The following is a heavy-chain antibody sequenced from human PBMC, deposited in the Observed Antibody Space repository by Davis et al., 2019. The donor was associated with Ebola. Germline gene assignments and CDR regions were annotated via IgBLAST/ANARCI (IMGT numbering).Heavy chain of an antibody. CDR3: ARQSGYYFEYFQH. J-gene: IGHJ1*01. CDR2: IYHSGST. CDR1: GGSISSGRYS. Sequence: MPSETLSLTCAVSGGSISSGRYSWSWIRQPPGKGLEWIGYIYHSGSTYYNPSLKSRVTISVDRSKNQFSLKLSSVTAADTAVYYCARQSGYYFEYFQHWGQGTLVTVSS. V-gene: IGHV4-30-2*01. D-gene: IGHD3-22*01.